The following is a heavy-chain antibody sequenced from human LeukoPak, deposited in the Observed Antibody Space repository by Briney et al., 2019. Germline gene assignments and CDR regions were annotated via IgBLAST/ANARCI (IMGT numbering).Heavy chain of an antibody. CDR3: ARTNPWELKYYFDY. CDR1: DDSITIYY. J-gene: IGHJ4*02. Sequence: PSETLSLTCTVSDDSITIYYWSWIRQPPGKGLEWIGYIDHTGITNYNPSLNSRVTISRDTSKNHFSLELSSATAADTAVYFCARTNPWELKYYFDYWGQGTLVTVSS. V-gene: IGHV4-59*01. CDR2: IDHTGIT. D-gene: IGHD1-7*01.